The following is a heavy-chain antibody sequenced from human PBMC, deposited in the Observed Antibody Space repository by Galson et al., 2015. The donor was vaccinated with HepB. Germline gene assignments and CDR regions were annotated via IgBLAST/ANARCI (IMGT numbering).Heavy chain of an antibody. Sequence: PALVKPTQTLTLTCTFSGFSLSTGGVAVGWIRQPPGKALEWLAMIYWNGDKDYSPFLKSRLTTTEETPNNQGVLTKTNMDPADTGTYYCARRRYCSSAACYKNAFDIWGQGTMVTVSS. J-gene: IGHJ3*02. CDR2: IYWNGDK. V-gene: IGHV2-5*01. CDR1: GFSLSTGGVA. CDR3: ARRRYCSSAACYKNAFDI. D-gene: IGHD2-2*02.